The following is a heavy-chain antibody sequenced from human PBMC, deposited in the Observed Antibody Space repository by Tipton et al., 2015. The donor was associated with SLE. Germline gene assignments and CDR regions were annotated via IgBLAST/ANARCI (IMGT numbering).Heavy chain of an antibody. CDR2: VFYSGSS. V-gene: IGHV4-59*11. Sequence: LRLSCTVSGVSISDHYWTWIRQPPGKGLEWLAYVFYSGSSNFNRAHYNPSLMGRVTISVDTSKNQFSLHLTSVTSADTAVYYCATYFYDATGYQSVDDWGQGALVTASS. D-gene: IGHD3-22*01. CDR1: GVSISDHY. CDR3: ATYFYDATGYQSVDD. J-gene: IGHJ4*02.